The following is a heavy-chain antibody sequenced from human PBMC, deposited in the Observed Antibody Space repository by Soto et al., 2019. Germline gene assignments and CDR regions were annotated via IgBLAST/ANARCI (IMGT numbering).Heavy chain of an antibody. J-gene: IGHJ6*02. D-gene: IGHD1-20*01. CDR1: GCSISSGY. Sequence: SETLSLTWSVSGCSISSGYWTWIRHPPGKGLEWIGYIYLGGSINYNPSLKSRVTISVDTAKNQFSLRLSSVTAADTAVYYCARGAGVNNFYYYGMDVWGQGTTVTVSS. CDR2: IYLGGSI. V-gene: IGHV4-59*01. CDR3: ARGAGVNNFYYYGMDV.